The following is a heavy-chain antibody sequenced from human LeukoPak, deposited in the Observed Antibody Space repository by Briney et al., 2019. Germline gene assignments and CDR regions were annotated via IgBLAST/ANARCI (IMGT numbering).Heavy chain of an antibody. CDR2: INPNSGGT. D-gene: IGHD3-10*01. Sequence: ASVKVSCKASGYTFTGNYMHWVRQAPGQGLEWMGLINPNSGGTNYAQKFQGRVTMTRDTSIGTAYMELNRLRSDDTAVYYCARVRWPTTGDKEVRGVITGGLYMDVWGKGTTVTISS. V-gene: IGHV1-2*02. J-gene: IGHJ6*03. CDR3: ARVRWPTTGDKEVRGVITGGLYMDV. CDR1: GYTFTGNY.